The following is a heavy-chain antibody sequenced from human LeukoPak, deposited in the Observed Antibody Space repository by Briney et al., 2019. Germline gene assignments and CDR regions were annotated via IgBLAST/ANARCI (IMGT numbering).Heavy chain of an antibody. V-gene: IGHV3-23*01. CDR3: AKLWGGHVWSFDY. J-gene: IGHJ4*02. Sequence: GGSLRLSCAASGFTFSSYAMSWVRQAPGKGLEWVSAISGSGGSTYYADSVKGRFTISRDNSKNTLYLQMNSLRAEDTAIYYCAKLWGGHVWSFDYWGQGALVTVSS. D-gene: IGHD2-21*02. CDR1: GFTFSSYA. CDR2: ISGSGGST.